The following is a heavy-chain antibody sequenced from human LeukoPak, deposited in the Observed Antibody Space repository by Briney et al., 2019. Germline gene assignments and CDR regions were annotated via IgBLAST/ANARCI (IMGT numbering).Heavy chain of an antibody. CDR2: INHSGST. CDR1: GGSFSGYY. CDR3: ARSSSSWSYYFDY. Sequence: PSETLSLTCAVYGGSFSGYYWSWIRQPPGKGLEWIGEINHSGSTNYNPSLKSRVTISVDTSKNQFSLKLSSVTAADTAVYYCARSSSSWSYYFDYWGQGTLVTVSS. J-gene: IGHJ4*02. V-gene: IGHV4-34*01. D-gene: IGHD6-13*01.